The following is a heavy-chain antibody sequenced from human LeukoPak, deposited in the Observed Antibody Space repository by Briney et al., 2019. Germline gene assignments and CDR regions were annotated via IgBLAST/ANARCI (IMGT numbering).Heavy chain of an antibody. CDR3: ARAPAIALFDY. CDR1: GFTFSSYS. Sequence: GGSLRLSCAASGFTFSSYSMNWVRQAPGKGLEWVSSISSSSSNIYYADSVKRRFTISRDNAKNSLYLQMNSLRADDTAVYYCARAPAIALFDYWGQGTLVSVSS. J-gene: IGHJ4*02. D-gene: IGHD2-2*01. CDR2: ISSSSSNI. V-gene: IGHV3-21*01.